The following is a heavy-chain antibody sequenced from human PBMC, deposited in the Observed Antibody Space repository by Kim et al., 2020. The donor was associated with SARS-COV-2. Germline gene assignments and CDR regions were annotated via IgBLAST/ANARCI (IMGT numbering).Heavy chain of an antibody. CDR3: ASYPSGTRGAFDV. D-gene: IGHD6-13*01. CDR1: GDSVSTVSTV. CDR2: TYHGSKWYN. Sequence: SQTLSLTCAISGDSVSTVSTVWNWIRQSPSRGLEWLGRTYHGSKWYNDSAVSVKSRITISPDTSKNQFSLQLNSVTPEDTAVYFCASYPSGTRGAFDVWGQGTMVTVSS. V-gene: IGHV6-1*01. J-gene: IGHJ3*01.